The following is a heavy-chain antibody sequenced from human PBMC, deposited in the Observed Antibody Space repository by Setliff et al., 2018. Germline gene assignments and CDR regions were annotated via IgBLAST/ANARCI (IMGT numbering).Heavy chain of an antibody. CDR2: VSGSGVNT. D-gene: IGHD3-10*01. V-gene: IGHV3-23*01. CDR1: GFRFSSYA. J-gene: IGHJ5*02. Sequence: GESLTISCVASGFRFSSYAMNWVRQAPGKGLEWVSGVSGSGVNTFYADSVKGRFTISRDDSKNTLYLQMNSLRTEDTALYYCAKDLGVNFGELIAWGQGTLVTVSS. CDR3: AKDLGVNFGELIA.